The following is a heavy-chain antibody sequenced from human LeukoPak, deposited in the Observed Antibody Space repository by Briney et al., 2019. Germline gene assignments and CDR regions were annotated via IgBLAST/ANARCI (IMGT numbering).Heavy chain of an antibody. CDR2: IYYSGST. J-gene: IGHJ5*02. CDR3: ARVVVAATAWFDP. CDR1: GGSISSSSYY. V-gene: IGHV4-39*01. Sequence: PSETLSLTCTVSGGSISSSSYYWGWIRQPPGKGLEWIGRIYYSGSTYYNPSLKSRVTISVDTSKNQFSLKLSSVTAADTAVYYCARVVVAATAWFDPWGQGTLVTVSS. D-gene: IGHD2-15*01.